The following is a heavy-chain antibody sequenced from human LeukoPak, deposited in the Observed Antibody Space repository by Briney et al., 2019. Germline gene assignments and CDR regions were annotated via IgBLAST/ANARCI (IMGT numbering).Heavy chain of an antibody. J-gene: IGHJ5*02. CDR2: IVVGSGNT. D-gene: IGHD3-9*01. Sequence: GTSVKVSCKASGFTFTISAMQWVRQAPGQRLEWIGWIVVGSGNTNYAQKFQERVTITRDISTSTAYMELSSLRSEDTAVYYCAADPFQSYDILTGRGNWFDPWGQGTLVTVSS. CDR3: AADPFQSYDILTGRGNWFDP. V-gene: IGHV1-58*02. CDR1: GFTFTISA.